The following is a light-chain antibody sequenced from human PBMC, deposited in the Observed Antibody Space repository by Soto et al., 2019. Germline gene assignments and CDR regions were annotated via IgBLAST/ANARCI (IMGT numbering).Light chain of an antibody. CDR3: CSYAGSYTVV. Sequence: QSALTQPRSVSGSPGQSVTISCTGTSSDVGGYNYVSWYQQHPGKAPKLMIYDVSKRPSGVPDRFPGSKSGNTASLTISGLQAEDEAGYYCCSYAGSYTVVFGGGTKLTVL. J-gene: IGLJ2*01. CDR1: SSDVGGYNY. V-gene: IGLV2-11*01. CDR2: DVS.